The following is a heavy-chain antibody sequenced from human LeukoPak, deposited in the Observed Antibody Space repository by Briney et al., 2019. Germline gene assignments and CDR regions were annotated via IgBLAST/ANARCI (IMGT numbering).Heavy chain of an antibody. J-gene: IGHJ4*02. CDR3: ARNPVTTKYFDY. CDR1: GYTFTSYY. V-gene: IGHV1-46*01. D-gene: IGHD4-17*01. Sequence: ASVKVSCKASGYTFTSYYMHWVRQAPGQGLEWMGIINPSGGSTRYAQKFQGRVTMTRDTSTSTVYMELSSLRSEDTAVYYCARNPVTTKYFDYWGRGTLVTVSS. CDR2: INPSGGST.